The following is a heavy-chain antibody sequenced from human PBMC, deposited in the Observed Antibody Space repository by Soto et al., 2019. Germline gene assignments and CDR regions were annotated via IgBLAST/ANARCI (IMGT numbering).Heavy chain of an antibody. V-gene: IGHV4-59*01. CDR1: GGSISSYY. CDR3: ARGIRYNWNYVDY. Sequence: PSETLSLTCTVSGGSISSYYWSWIRQPPGKGPEWIGDIYYSGSTNYNPSLKSRVTISVDTSKNQFSLKLSSVTAADTAVYYCARGIRYNWNYVDYWGQGTLVTVS. J-gene: IGHJ4*02. CDR2: IYYSGST. D-gene: IGHD1-20*01.